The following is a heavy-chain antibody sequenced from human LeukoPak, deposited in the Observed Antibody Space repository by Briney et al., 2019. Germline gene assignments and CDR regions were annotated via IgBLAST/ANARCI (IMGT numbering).Heavy chain of an antibody. V-gene: IGHV1-2*02. CDR1: GYTFTVYY. Sequence: GASVTVSFKASGYTFTVYYMHWVRPPPGQGLAWMGWINPNSGGTNYAQKFQGRVTMTRDTSISTDYMELSRLRSDDTAVYYCARRVKGGPGDYWGQGTLVTVSS. D-gene: IGHD3-16*01. CDR2: INPNSGGT. CDR3: ARRVKGGPGDY. J-gene: IGHJ4*02.